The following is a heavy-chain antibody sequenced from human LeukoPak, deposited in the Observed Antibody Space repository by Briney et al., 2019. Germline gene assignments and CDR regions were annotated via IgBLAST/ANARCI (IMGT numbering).Heavy chain of an antibody. CDR3: ARGIAAAFDY. V-gene: IGHV3-66*01. CDR1: GFTVSSNY. D-gene: IGHD6-13*01. Sequence: HSGGSLRLSCAASGFTVSSNYMGWVRQAPGKGLEWVSIIYSGGSTYYADSVKGRFTISRDNSKSTLYLQMNSLRADDTAVYYCARGIAAAFDYWGQGTLVTVSS. J-gene: IGHJ4*02. CDR2: IYSGGST.